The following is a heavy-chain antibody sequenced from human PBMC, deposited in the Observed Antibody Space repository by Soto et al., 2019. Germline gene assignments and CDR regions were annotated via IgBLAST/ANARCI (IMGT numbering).Heavy chain of an antibody. CDR2: IIPIFGTA. CDR1: GGTFSSYA. CDR3: ARDREDDFWSGYSYGMDV. V-gene: IGHV1-69*13. Sequence: PVKVSCKASGGTFSSYAISWVRQAPGQGLEWMGGIIPIFGTANYAQKFQGRVTITADESTSTAYMELSSLRSEDTAVYYCARDREDDFWSGYSYGMDVWGQGTTVTVSS. J-gene: IGHJ6*02. D-gene: IGHD3-3*01.